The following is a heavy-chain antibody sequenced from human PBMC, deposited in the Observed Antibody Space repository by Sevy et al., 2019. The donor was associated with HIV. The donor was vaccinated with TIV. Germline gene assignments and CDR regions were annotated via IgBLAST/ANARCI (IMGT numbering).Heavy chain of an antibody. D-gene: IGHD1-26*01. V-gene: IGHV3-73*01. CDR3: TRHHLLGIVGATDYFDY. Sequence: GGSLRLSCAASGFTFSGSAMHWVRQASGKGLEWVGRIRSKANSYATAYAASVKGRFTISRDDSKNMAYLQMNSLKTEDTAVYYCTRHHLLGIVGATDYFDYWGQGTLVTVSS. J-gene: IGHJ4*02. CDR1: GFTFSGSA. CDR2: IRSKANSYAT.